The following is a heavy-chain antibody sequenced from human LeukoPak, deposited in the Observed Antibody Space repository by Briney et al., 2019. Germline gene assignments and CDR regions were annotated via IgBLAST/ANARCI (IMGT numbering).Heavy chain of an antibody. CDR2: IYCSGST. D-gene: IGHD3-22*01. V-gene: IGHV4-59*01. CDR1: GGSISSYD. CDR3: ARGKYDSSGYTFDY. Sequence: PSETLSLTCTVSGGSISSYDWTWIRQPPGKGLEWVGYIYCSGSTNYNASLKSRVTITASTSNNHFSLRLSAVTAADTAGYYCARGKYDSSGYTFDYWGQGTLVTVSS. J-gene: IGHJ4*02.